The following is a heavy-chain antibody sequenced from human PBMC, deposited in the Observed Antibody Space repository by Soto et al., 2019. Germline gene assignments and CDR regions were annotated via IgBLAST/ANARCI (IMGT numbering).Heavy chain of an antibody. D-gene: IGHD3-22*01. Sequence: GSLRLSCVASGFSLSTFSLNWVRQAPGKGLEWVSSITSSSNHIYYADSVKGRFTISRDNAQNPLYLQMNSLRVEDTALYYCTRDPSVVAITDAFDIWGQGTMVTVSS. CDR2: ITSSSNHI. V-gene: IGHV3-21*01. CDR3: TRDPSVVAITDAFDI. CDR1: GFSLSTFS. J-gene: IGHJ3*02.